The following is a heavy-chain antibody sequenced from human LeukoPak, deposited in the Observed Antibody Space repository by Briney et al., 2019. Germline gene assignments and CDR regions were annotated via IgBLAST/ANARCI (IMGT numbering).Heavy chain of an antibody. J-gene: IGHJ4*02. CDR1: GFTVSSNY. CDR2: IYSGGST. Sequence: GGSLRLSCAASGFTVSSNYMSRVRQAPGKGLEWVSVIYSGGSTYYADSVKGRFTISRDNSKNTLYLQMNSLRAEDTAVYYCASGGIAARSPVDYWGQGTLVTVSS. V-gene: IGHV3-53*01. CDR3: ASGGIAARSPVDY. D-gene: IGHD6-6*01.